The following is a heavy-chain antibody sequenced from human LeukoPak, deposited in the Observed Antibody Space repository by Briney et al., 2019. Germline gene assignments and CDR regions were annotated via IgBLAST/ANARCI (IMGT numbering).Heavy chain of an antibody. CDR3: ARDAHFGGVFDI. V-gene: IGHV3-20*04. J-gene: IGHJ3*02. CDR2: INWNGGST. Sequence: GGSLSLSWAASGFTFDDYAMSWVRQAPGKWLEWVSGINWNGGSTGYVDSVKGRFTISRDNAKNSLYLQMNSLRGEDTALYYCARDAHFGGVFDIWGQGTMVTVSS. CDR1: GFTFDDYA. D-gene: IGHD2-21*01.